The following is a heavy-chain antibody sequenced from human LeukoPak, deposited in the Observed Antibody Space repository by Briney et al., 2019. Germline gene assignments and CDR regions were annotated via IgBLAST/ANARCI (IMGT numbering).Heavy chain of an antibody. CDR3: ARRGTFEMATRQAFDY. J-gene: IGHJ4*02. V-gene: IGHV5-51*01. CDR1: GYSFTSYW. D-gene: IGHD5-24*01. CDR2: IYPGDSDT. Sequence: GESLKISCKGSGYSFTSYWIGWVRQMPGKGLEGMGIIYPGDSDTRYSPSFKGQVTISADKSISTAYLQWSSLKASDTAMYYCARRGTFEMATRQAFDYWGQGTLVTVSS.